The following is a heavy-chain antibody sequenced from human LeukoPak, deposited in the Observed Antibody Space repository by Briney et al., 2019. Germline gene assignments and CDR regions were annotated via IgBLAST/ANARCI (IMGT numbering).Heavy chain of an antibody. V-gene: IGHV3-7*01. CDR3: ARDYDYSLDY. J-gene: IGHJ4*02. Sequence: GGSLRLSCVASGLTLGNYWMSWVRQAPGKGLEWVANINLDGGDKSYVGSVKGRFTISRDNAKNSLYLQMNSLGAEDTAVYYCARDYDYSLDYWGQGTLVTVSS. CDR1: GLTLGNYW. CDR2: INLDGGDK. D-gene: IGHD4/OR15-4a*01.